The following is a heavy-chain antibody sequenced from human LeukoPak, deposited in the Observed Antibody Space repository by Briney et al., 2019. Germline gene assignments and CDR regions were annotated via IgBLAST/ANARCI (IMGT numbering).Heavy chain of an antibody. CDR2: IGTSSSII. CDR3: ARHDYAGNSGDY. Sequence: GGSLRLSCAASGFTFSSYAMNWVRQTPGKGLEWVSYIGTSSSIIYYADSVKGRFTISRDNAKNSLYLQMNSLRDEDTAVYYCARHDYAGNSGDYWGQGTLVTVSS. V-gene: IGHV3-48*02. J-gene: IGHJ4*02. CDR1: GFTFSSYA. D-gene: IGHD4-23*01.